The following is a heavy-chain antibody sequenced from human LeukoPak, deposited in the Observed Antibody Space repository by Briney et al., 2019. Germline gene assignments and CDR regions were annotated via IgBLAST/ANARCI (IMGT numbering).Heavy chain of an antibody. CDR1: GGSISSSSYY. V-gene: IGHV4-39*07. CDR2: IYYSGSA. Sequence: SETLSLTCTVSGGSISSSSYYWGWIRQPPGKGLEWNGSIYYSGSAYYNPSLKSRATISVDTSKTQFSLKLSSVTAADTAVYYCASDQYRSHFYYYYYGMDVWGQGTTVTVSS. CDR3: ASDQYRSHFYYYYYGMDV. J-gene: IGHJ6*02. D-gene: IGHD2-2*02.